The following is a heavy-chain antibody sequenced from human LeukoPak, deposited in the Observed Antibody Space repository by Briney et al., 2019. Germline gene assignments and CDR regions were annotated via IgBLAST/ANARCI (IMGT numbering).Heavy chain of an antibody. J-gene: IGHJ5*02. CDR3: AKEHDLWHEEGNWFDP. Sequence: RPGGPLRLSCTASGFSFSSYSMSWVPQPPGKGLEGISAINDDVTYFRHPVKGRFTVPRDNSSKALFLQLNSPRAEDTAVYYCAKEHDLWHEEGNWFDPWGQGTLVTVSS. D-gene: IGHD3-3*01. CDR1: GFSFSSYS. CDR2: INDDVT. V-gene: IGHV3-23*01.